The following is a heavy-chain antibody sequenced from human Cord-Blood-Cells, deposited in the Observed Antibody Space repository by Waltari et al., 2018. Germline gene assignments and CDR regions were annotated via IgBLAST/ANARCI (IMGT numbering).Heavy chain of an antibody. CDR2: INPNSGGT. D-gene: IGHD2-2*01. CDR1: GYTFTGYY. CDR3: ARNSIVVVPAADNWFDP. J-gene: IGHJ5*02. V-gene: IGHV1-2*02. Sequence: QVQLVQSGAEVKKPGASVKVSCKASGYTFTGYYMHWVRQAPGQGLEWMGWINPNSGGTNNAQKFQGRVTMTRDTSISTAYMELSRLRSDDTAVYYCARNSIVVVPAADNWFDPWGQGTLVTVSS.